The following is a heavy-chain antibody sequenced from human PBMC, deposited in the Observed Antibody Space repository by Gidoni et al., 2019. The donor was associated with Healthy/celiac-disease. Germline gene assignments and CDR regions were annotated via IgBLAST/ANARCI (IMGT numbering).Heavy chain of an antibody. D-gene: IGHD1-26*01. CDR1: GFTFSNAW. Sequence: EVQLVESGGGLVKPGGSLRLSCAASGFTFSNAWMSWVRQAPGKGLEWVGRIKSKTDGGTTDYAAPVKGRFTISRDDSKNTLYLQMNSLKTEDTAVYYCTTVMQWELLAPYYYYGMDVWGQGTTVTVSS. CDR2: IKSKTDGGTT. CDR3: TTVMQWELLAPYYYYGMDV. V-gene: IGHV3-15*01. J-gene: IGHJ6*02.